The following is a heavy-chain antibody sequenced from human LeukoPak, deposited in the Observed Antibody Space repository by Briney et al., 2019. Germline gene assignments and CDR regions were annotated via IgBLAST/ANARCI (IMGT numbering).Heavy chain of an antibody. CDR2: IYSGGST. V-gene: IGHV3-66*01. Sequence: GGSLRLSCAASGFTVSSNYMSWVRRAPGKGLEWVSVIYSGGSTYYADSVKVRFTISRDSSKSTLYLQMNSLRAEDTAVYYCTRGETNPFDYWGQGTLVTVSS. CDR3: TRGETNPFDY. D-gene: IGHD1-14*01. CDR1: GFTVSSNY. J-gene: IGHJ4*02.